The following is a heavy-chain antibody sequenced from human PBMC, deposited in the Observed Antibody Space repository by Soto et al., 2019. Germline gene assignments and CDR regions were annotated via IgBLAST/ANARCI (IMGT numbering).Heavy chain of an antibody. CDR1: GDSVSSNSAA. Sequence: SQTLSLTCAISGDSVSSNSAAWNWIRQSPSRGLEWLGRTYYRSKWYNDYAVSVKSRITINPDTSKNQFSLQLNSVTPEDTAVYYCARGVERADRWLQPTYYFDYWGQGTLVTVSS. V-gene: IGHV6-1*01. CDR3: ARGVERADRWLQPTYYFDY. D-gene: IGHD5-12*01. J-gene: IGHJ4*02. CDR2: TYYRSKWYN.